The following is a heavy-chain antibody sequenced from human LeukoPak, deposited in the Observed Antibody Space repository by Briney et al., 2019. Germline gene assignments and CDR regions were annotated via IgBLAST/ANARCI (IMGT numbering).Heavy chain of an antibody. V-gene: IGHV1-69*13. D-gene: IGHD5-18*01. CDR3: ARDKIRPQLWFDP. J-gene: IGHJ5*02. CDR1: GGTVTNFA. CDR2: IVPMFGTA. Sequence: ASVKVSCKASGGTVTNFAISWVRQAPGQGLEWMGGIVPMFGTANYAQKFQGRVTITADESTSTAYMELSSLRSEDTAVYYCARDKIRPQLWFDPWGQGTLVTVSS.